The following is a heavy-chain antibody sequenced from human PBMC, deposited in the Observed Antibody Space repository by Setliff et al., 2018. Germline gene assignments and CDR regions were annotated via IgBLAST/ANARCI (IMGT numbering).Heavy chain of an antibody. CDR2: ISPHTGNT. J-gene: IGHJ4*02. CDR3: ERLVRYCTTTTCQRTSGDDF. CDR1: GYIFAGYY. V-gene: IGHV1-18*04. Sequence: ASVKVSCKASGYIFAGYYMHWVRQTPGQGLEWMGWISPHTGNTFYAPQFQGRVIMTTDTSTNTAYMDLRSPRSDDTAVYYCERLVRYCTTTTCQRTSGDDFWGQGTLVTVSS. D-gene: IGHD2-2*01.